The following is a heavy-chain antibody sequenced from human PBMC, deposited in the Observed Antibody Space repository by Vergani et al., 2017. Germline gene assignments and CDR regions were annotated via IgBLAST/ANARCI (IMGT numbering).Heavy chain of an antibody. CDR1: GFSLSNARMG. V-gene: IGHV2-26*01. Sequence: QVTLKESGPVLVKPTETLTLTCTVSGFSLSNARMGVSWIRQPPGKALEWLAHIFSNDEKSYSTSLKSRLTISKDTSKSQVVLTMTNMDPVDTATYYCVRTWYYYDSSGYPHFDYWGQGTLVTVSS. D-gene: IGHD3-22*01. J-gene: IGHJ4*02. CDR2: IFSNDEK. CDR3: VRTWYYYDSSGYPHFDY.